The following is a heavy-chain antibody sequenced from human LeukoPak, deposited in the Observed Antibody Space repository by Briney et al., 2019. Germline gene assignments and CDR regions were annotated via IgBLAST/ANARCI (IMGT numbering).Heavy chain of an antibody. CDR3: ARYGVSSSTSYIDF. CDR2: IYSGGNT. J-gene: IGHJ4*02. D-gene: IGHD2-2*01. Sequence: GGSMRLSCAASEFTVSSNYMSWVRQAPGKGLEWVSDIYSGGNTSYAESVKGRFTISRDKAKNTLYLQMNSLRAEDTAVYYCARYGVSSSTSYIDFWGQGTLVTVSS. CDR1: EFTVSSNY. V-gene: IGHV3-66*01.